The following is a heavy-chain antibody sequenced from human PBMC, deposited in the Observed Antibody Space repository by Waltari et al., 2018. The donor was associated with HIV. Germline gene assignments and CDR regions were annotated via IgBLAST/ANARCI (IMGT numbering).Heavy chain of an antibody. CDR3: ASGYSSSWRSDYYYYGMDV. CDR1: GFTFSSYW. Sequence: EVQLVESGGGLVKPGGSLRLSWSASGFTFSSYWLYWVRQAPGKGLVWVSRINSDGSSTSYADSVKGRFTISRDNAKNTLYLQMNSLRAEDTAVYYCASGYSSSWRSDYYYYGMDVWGQGTTVTVSS. V-gene: IGHV3-74*01. J-gene: IGHJ6*02. D-gene: IGHD6-13*01. CDR2: INSDGSST.